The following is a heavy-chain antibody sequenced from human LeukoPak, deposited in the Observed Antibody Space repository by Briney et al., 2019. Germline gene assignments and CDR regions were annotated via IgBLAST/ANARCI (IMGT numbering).Heavy chain of an antibody. Sequence: SETLSLTCTVSGGSISSYYWSWIRQPPGKGLEWIGYIYYSGSTNYNPSLKSRVTISVDTSKNQFSLKLSSVTAADTAVYYCARHAYYDSSVLFDYWGQGTLVTVSS. V-gene: IGHV4-59*08. D-gene: IGHD3-22*01. CDR3: ARHAYYDSSVLFDY. CDR1: GGSISSYY. CDR2: IYYSGST. J-gene: IGHJ4*02.